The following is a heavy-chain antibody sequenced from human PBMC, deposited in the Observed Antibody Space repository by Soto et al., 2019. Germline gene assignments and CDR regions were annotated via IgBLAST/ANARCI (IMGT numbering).Heavy chain of an antibody. CDR2: INSDGGST. CDR1: GFTFSNYW. CDR3: ARQGFES. V-gene: IGHV3-74*01. Sequence: GSLRLSCAASGFTFSNYWMHWVRQAPGKGLVWVSRINSDGGSTYYAYSVNGRFTISRDNAKNTLYLQMNSLRAEDTALYYCARQGFESWAQGTPVTVSS. J-gene: IGHJ4*02.